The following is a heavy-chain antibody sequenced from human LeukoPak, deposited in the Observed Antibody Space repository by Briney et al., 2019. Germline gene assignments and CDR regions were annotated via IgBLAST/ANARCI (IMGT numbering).Heavy chain of an antibody. Sequence: GGSLRLSCAASGFAFKNAWMSWVRQAPGKGLEWVAFIRYDGSNKYYADSVKGRLTISRDNSKNTLYLQMNSLRAEDTAVYYCAVWVAVAGTIVYWGQGTLVTVSS. J-gene: IGHJ4*02. V-gene: IGHV3-30*02. CDR1: GFAFKNAW. CDR2: IRYDGSNK. D-gene: IGHD6-19*01. CDR3: AVWVAVAGTIVY.